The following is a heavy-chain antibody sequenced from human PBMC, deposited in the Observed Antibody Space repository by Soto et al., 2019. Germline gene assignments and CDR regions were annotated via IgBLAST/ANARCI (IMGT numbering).Heavy chain of an antibody. CDR2: IRSSSSTI. CDR1: GYTFSSSI. CDR3: ARGGTVVTGPMDV. Sequence: GGSVRLSCSAAGYTFSSSIMNWVRHAPGKGLARVSYIRSSSSTIYYAGSVKGRFTISRENAKNSLYLQMNSLRDEDTAVYYCARGGTVVTGPMDVWGQGTTVTVSS. V-gene: IGHV3-48*02. D-gene: IGHD2-15*01. J-gene: IGHJ6*02.